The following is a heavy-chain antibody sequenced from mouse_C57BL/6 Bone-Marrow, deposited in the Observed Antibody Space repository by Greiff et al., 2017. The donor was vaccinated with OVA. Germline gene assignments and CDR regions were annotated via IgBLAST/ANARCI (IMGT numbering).Heavy chain of an antibody. CDR3: ARLDYYGSSYYWYFDV. J-gene: IGHJ1*03. CDR1: GFTFSDYG. V-gene: IGHV5-17*01. D-gene: IGHD1-1*01. Sequence: EVHLVESGGGLVKPGGSLKLSCAASGFTFSDYGMHWVRQAPEKGLEWVAYISSGSSTIYYADTVKGRFTISRDNAKNTLFLQMTSLRSEDTAMYYCARLDYYGSSYYWYFDVWGTGTTVTVSS. CDR2: ISSGSSTI.